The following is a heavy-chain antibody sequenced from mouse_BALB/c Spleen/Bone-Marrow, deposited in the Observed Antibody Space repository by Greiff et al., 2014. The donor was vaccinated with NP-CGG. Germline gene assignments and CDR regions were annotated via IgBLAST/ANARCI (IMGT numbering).Heavy chain of an antibody. D-gene: IGHD3-1*01. CDR3: ARMGTDY. J-gene: IGHJ2*01. CDR1: GYTFTSYY. Sequence: QVQLQQSGPELVKPGASVKISCKASGYTFTSYYIHWVKQRPGQGLEWIGYIYPRDGSTNYNEKFKGKATLTAETSSSTAYMQLSSLTSEDSAVYFCARMGTDYGGQGTTLTVSS. CDR2: IYPRDGST. V-gene: IGHV1S12*01.